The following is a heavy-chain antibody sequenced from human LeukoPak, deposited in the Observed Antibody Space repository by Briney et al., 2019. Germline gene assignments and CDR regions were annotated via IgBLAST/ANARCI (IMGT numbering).Heavy chain of an antibody. Sequence: GGSLRLSCAASGFTFSSYWMSWVRQAPGKGLEWVANIKQDGSEKYYVDSVKGRFTISRDNAKNSLYLQMNSLRAEDTAVYYCARDRMGRIFDYWGQGTLVTVSP. J-gene: IGHJ4*02. CDR3: ARDRMGRIFDY. V-gene: IGHV3-7*01. D-gene: IGHD1-26*01. CDR2: IKQDGSEK. CDR1: GFTFSSYW.